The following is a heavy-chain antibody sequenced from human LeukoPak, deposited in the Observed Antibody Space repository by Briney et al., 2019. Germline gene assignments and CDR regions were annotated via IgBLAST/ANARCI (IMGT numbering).Heavy chain of an antibody. D-gene: IGHD1-26*01. CDR2: IYIGGST. Sequence: GGSLRLSCAASGFTLSSNYMSWGRQAPGKGLEWGSVIYIGGSTYYAACAKGRFTISRDNSKNTLSLQIDTVRSEHTPAYYRARVLGGSSEYWGQGTLVTVAS. CDR1: GFTLSSNY. J-gene: IGHJ4*02. CDR3: ARVLGGSSEY. V-gene: IGHV3-53*01.